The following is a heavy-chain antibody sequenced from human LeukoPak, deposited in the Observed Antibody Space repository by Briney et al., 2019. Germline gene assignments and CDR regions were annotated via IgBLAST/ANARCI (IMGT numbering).Heavy chain of an antibody. D-gene: IGHD1-26*01. CDR3: AREMRGGSYYGFDY. Sequence: GGSLRLPCAASGFTFSSYSMNWVRQAPGKGLEWVSSISSSSSYIYYADSVKGRFTISRDNAKNSLYLQMNSLRAEDTAVYYCAREMRGGSYYGFDYWGQGTLVTVSS. CDR2: ISSSSSYI. V-gene: IGHV3-21*01. J-gene: IGHJ4*02. CDR1: GFTFSSYS.